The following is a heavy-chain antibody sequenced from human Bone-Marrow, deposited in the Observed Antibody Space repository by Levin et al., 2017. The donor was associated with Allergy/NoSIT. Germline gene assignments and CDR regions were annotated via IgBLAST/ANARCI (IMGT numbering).Heavy chain of an antibody. CDR2: ISYSGST. V-gene: IGHV4-61*01. CDR3: ARAEGFYYYYRDV. Sequence: SQTLSLTCSVSGGSVSSGSFYWTWLRQPPGKGLEWIGYISYSGSTDYHPSLKSRVTISIDTPKNQFSLKLSSVTAADTALYFCARAEGFYYYYRDVWGKGTTVTVSS. CDR1: GGSVSSGSFY. J-gene: IGHJ6*03.